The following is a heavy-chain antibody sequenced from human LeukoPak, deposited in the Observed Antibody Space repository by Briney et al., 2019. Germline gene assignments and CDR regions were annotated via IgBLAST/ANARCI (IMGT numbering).Heavy chain of an antibody. V-gene: IGHV1-46*01. J-gene: IGHJ4*02. CDR2: INPSGGST. CDR1: GYTFTSYY. CDR3: ARVGVYYDSSGYYSD. D-gene: IGHD3-22*01. Sequence: ASVKVSCKASGYTFTSYYMHWVRQAPGQGLEWTGIINPSGGSTSYAQKFQGRVTMTRDTSTSTVYMELSSLRSEDTAVYYCARVGVYYDSSGYYSDWGQGTLVTVSS.